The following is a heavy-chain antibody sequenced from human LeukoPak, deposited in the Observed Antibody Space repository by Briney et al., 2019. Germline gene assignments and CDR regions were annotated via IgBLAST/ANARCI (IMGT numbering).Heavy chain of an antibody. CDR3: ARAGQLVGLVDY. CDR2: TYYRSKWYN. Sequence: PSQTLSLTCAISADSFSSNSAAWNWLTQSTSRGLVRLGRTYYRSKWYNDYAVSVKSRITISPDTSKNQFSLQLNSVTPEDTAVYYCARAGQLVGLVDYWGQGTLVTVSS. V-gene: IGHV6-1*01. D-gene: IGHD6-13*01. CDR1: ADSFSSNSAA. J-gene: IGHJ4*02.